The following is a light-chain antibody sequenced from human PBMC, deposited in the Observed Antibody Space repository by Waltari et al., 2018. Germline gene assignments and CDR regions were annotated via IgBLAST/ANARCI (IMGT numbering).Light chain of an antibody. CDR3: QQSYSTPLT. CDR1: QSISSY. CDR2: AAS. J-gene: IGKJ4*01. V-gene: IGKV1-39*01. Sequence: DIQMTQSPSSLSASVGARVTITCRASQSISSYLNWYQQKPGKAPKILIYAASSLQSGVPSRFSGSGSGTDFTLTISSLQPEDFATYYCQQSYSTPLTFGGGTKVEIK.